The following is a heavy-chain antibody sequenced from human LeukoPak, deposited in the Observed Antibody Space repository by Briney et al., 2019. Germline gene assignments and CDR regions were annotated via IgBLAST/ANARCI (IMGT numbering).Heavy chain of an antibody. D-gene: IGHD3-22*01. V-gene: IGHV3-43*02. CDR2: ISGDGNST. CDR3: ATNFGAYYYDTSGYYDF. J-gene: IGHJ4*02. CDR1: GFTIDDYA. Sequence: GGSLRLSCAASGFTIDDYAMHWVRQAPGKGLEWVSLISGDGNSTYYAGSVKGRFTISRDNSKNSLYLQMNSLRTEDTAYYYCATNFGAYYYDTSGYYDFWGQGTLVTVSS.